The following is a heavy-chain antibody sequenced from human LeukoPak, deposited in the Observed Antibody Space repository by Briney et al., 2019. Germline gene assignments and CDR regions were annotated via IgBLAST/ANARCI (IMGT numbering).Heavy chain of an antibody. V-gene: IGHV3-23*05. J-gene: IGHJ6*02. Sequence: GGSLRLSCVASGFSFNTFALNWVRHAPGMGLEWVSTISDYPHYADSVRGRFTISRDNSRKTVFLQMNSLTPEDAASYYCTKDSQGSYDGFWYGTYGMDVWGQGTTVNVSS. CDR1: GFSFNTFA. D-gene: IGHD3-16*01. CDR2: ISDYP. CDR3: TKDSQGSYDGFWYGTYGMDV.